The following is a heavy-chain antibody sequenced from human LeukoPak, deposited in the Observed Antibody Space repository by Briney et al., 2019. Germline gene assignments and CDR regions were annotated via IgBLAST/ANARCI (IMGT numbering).Heavy chain of an antibody. CDR2: INPNSGDP. J-gene: IGHJ4*02. V-gene: IGHV1-2*02. CDR3: ARGSGGYPSLPLDY. CDR1: GYTFTDYY. Sequence: ASVKVSCKASGYTFTDYYIHWVLQAPGQGLEWMTYINPNSGDPDYVQKFQGRVTMTRDASISTAYMELSRLISDDAAVYFCARGSGGYPSLPLDYWGQGTLVTVSS. D-gene: IGHD1-26*01.